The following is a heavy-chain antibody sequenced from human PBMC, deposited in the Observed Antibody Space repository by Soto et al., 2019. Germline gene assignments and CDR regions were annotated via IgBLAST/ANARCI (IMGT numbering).Heavy chain of an antibody. Sequence: GESLKISCKGSGYTFSKYWIGWVRQTPGKGLEWMGMIYPGDSDARYSPSLEGQVTFSVDESISTAYLQWNSLKASDTAMYYCARQGGEYNTMSDYWGQGTLVTVS. CDR1: GYTFSKYW. CDR2: IYPGDSDA. D-gene: IGHD3-10*01. V-gene: IGHV5-51*01. CDR3: ARQGGEYNTMSDY. J-gene: IGHJ4*02.